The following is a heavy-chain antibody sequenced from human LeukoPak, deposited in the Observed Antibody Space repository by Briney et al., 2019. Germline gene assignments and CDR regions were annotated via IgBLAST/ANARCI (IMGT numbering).Heavy chain of an antibody. CDR1: GFTFSSYA. CDR3: AKKPYYDFWSGYSPPDY. CDR2: ISGSGGST. V-gene: IGHV3-23*01. D-gene: IGHD3-3*01. Sequence: QPGASLRLSCAASGFTFSSYAMSWVRQAPGKGLEWVSAISGSGGSTYYADSVKGRFTISRDNSKNTLYLQMNSLRAGDTAVYYCAKKPYYDFWSGYSPPDYWGQGTLVTVSS. J-gene: IGHJ4*02.